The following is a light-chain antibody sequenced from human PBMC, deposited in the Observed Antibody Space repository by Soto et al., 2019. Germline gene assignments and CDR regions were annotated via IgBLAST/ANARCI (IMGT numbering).Light chain of an antibody. CDR2: WAS. Sequence: DIVMTQSPDSLAVSLGERATINCKSSQSVLYSSNNKNYLAWFQQKPGQPPKLLIYWASTRESGVPDRFSGSGSGTDLTLTISSLQAEDVAVYYCQQYYSSPRTFGRGTKVEIK. CDR1: QSVLYSSNNKNY. CDR3: QQYYSSPRT. J-gene: IGKJ4*02. V-gene: IGKV4-1*01.